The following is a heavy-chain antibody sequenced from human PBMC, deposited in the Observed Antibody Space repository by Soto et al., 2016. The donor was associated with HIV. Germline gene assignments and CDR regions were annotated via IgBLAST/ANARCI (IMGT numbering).Heavy chain of an antibody. CDR3: ARDTARMVVLAGMDV. Sequence: VQESGPGLVKPSETLTLTCTVSGASVSSSAFYWSWIRQPPGKGLEWIGYVFYSGSTNYNPSLKSRVNISVDTSKSQFFLNLGSVTAADTAVYYCARDTARMVVLAGMDVWGQGTTVTVSS. V-gene: IGHV4-61*08. J-gene: IGHJ6*02. CDR1: GASVSSSAFY. D-gene: IGHD2-21*01. CDR2: VFYSGST.